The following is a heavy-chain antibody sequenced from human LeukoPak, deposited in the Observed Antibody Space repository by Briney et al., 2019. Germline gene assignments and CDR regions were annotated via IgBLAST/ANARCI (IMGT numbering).Heavy chain of an antibody. CDR1: GFTFSGYA. CDR2: ISDSAMST. J-gene: IGHJ5*02. Sequence: GGSLRLSCVASGFTFSGYAMSWVRQAPGKGLEGVAVISDSAMSTYYVDSVKGRFTISRDNSKNTLYLQMNGLGVEDTAVYYCARMGAGSASYYNNWFDPWGQGALVTVSS. V-gene: IGHV3-23*01. D-gene: IGHD3-10*01. CDR3: ARMGAGSASYYNNWFDP.